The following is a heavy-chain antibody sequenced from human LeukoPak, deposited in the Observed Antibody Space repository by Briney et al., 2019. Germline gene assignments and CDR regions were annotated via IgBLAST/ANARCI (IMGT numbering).Heavy chain of an antibody. V-gene: IGHV3-30*04. J-gene: IGHJ3*02. CDR1: GFTFSSYA. Sequence: PGRSLRLSCAASGFTFSSYAMHWVRQAPGKGLEWVAVISYDGSNKYYADSVKGRFTISRDNSKNTLYLQMNSLRAEDTAVYYCARDRPYSSSWCQGGGGQGAFDIWGQGTMVTVSS. CDR2: ISYDGSNK. CDR3: ARDRPYSSSWCQGGGGQGAFDI. D-gene: IGHD6-13*01.